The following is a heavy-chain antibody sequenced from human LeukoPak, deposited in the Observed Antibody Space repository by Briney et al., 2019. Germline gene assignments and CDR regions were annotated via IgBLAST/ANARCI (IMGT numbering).Heavy chain of an antibody. J-gene: IGHJ3*02. V-gene: IGHV1-18*01. CDR1: GYTFSSYG. CDR2: ISAYNGNT. Sequence: GASVKVSCKASGYTFSSYGINWVRQAPGQGLEWMGWISAYNGNTNYALKLQGRVTLTTDTSTSTAYMELRSLRSDDTAVYYCARDDPVAMPLVAFDIWGQGTMVTVSS. D-gene: IGHD2-2*01. CDR3: ARDDPVAMPLVAFDI.